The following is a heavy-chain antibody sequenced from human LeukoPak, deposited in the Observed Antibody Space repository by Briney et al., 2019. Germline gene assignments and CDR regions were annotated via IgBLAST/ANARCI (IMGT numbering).Heavy chain of an antibody. J-gene: IGHJ3*02. CDR1: GFTFSSYE. D-gene: IGHD6-13*01. V-gene: IGHV3-48*03. CDR3: AREAAADAFDI. CDR2: ISSSGNTM. Sequence: GGSLRLSCAASGFTFSSYEMNWVRQAPGKGLEWVSYISSSGNTMYYAESVKGRFTISRDNAKNSLYLQMNSPRVEDTAVYYCAREAAADAFDIWGQGTMVTVSS.